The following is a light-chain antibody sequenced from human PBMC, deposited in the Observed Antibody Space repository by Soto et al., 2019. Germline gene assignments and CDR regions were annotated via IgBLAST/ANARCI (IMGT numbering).Light chain of an antibody. CDR1: SSDVGSYNL. CDR3: CSYAGSSTFAYV. V-gene: IGLV2-23*03. J-gene: IGLJ1*01. Sequence: QSALTQPASVSGSPGQSITISCTGTSSDVGSYNLVSWYQQHPGKAPKLMIYEGSKRPSGVSHRFSGSKSGNTASLTISGLQAEDEADDYCCSYAGSSTFAYVFGTGTKLTVL. CDR2: EGS.